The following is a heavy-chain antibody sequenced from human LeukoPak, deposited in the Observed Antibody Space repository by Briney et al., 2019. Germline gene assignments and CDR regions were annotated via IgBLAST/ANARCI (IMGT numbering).Heavy chain of an antibody. V-gene: IGHV4-38-2*02. CDR3: ARMAPYYYYYYMDV. CDR1: GYSIGSGYY. CDR2: IYHSGST. Sequence: PSETLSLTCTVSGYSIGSGYYWGWIRQPPGKGLEWIGSIYHSGSTYYNPSLKSRVTISVDTSKNQFSLKLSSVTAADTAVYYCARMAPYYYYYYMDVWGKGTTVTVSS. J-gene: IGHJ6*03. D-gene: IGHD5-24*01.